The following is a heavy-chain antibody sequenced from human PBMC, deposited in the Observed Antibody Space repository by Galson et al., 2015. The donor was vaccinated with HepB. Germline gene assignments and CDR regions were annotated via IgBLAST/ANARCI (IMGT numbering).Heavy chain of an antibody. V-gene: IGHV3-9*01. CDR2: ISWNSGSI. J-gene: IGHJ3*02. CDR3: AKDTGGSYTSSAFDI. CDR1: GFTFDDYA. Sequence: SLRLSCAASGFTFDDYAMHWVRQAPGKGLEWVSGISWNSGSIGYADSVKGRFTISRDDAKNSLYLQMNSLRAEDTALYYCAKDTGGSYTSSAFDIWGQGTMVTVSS. D-gene: IGHD3-16*01.